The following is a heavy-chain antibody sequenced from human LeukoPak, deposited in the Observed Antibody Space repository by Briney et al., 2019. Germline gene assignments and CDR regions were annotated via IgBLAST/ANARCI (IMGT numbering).Heavy chain of an antibody. CDR1: GFTLSNYS. CDR3: ARLRRNSDRSDFFYYYDH. CDR2: VNTVSGYI. V-gene: IGHV3-21*01. J-gene: IGHJ4*02. D-gene: IGHD3-22*01. Sequence: GTPRLSCAASGFTLSNYSMNWVPHAPGRGQEWVASVNTVSGYIYYADAMRGRFTISRDNAKNSLFLQMNSLRAEDTAVYYCARLRRNSDRSDFFYYYDHWGQGTLVTVSS.